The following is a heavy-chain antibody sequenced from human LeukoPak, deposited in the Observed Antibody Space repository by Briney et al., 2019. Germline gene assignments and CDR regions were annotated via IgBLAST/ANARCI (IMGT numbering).Heavy chain of an antibody. CDR3: TTDQDYYDSSGYYYALYYYYGMDV. Sequence: GGSLRLSCAASGFTFSGSAMHWVRQAPGKGLEWVGRIKSKTDGGTTDYAAPVKGRFTISRDDSKNTLYLQMNSLKTEDTAVYYCTTDQDYYDSSGYYYALYYYYGMDVWGQGTTVTVSS. J-gene: IGHJ6*02. V-gene: IGHV3-15*01. CDR1: GFTFSGSA. CDR2: IKSKTDGGTT. D-gene: IGHD3-22*01.